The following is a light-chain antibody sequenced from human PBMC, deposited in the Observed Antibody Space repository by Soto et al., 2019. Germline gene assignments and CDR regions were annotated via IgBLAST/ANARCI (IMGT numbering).Light chain of an antibody. J-gene: IGKJ2*01. V-gene: IGKV1-39*01. Sequence: DIQMTQSPSSLPASVGDRVTLTCRASQSISTYLNWYQQKPGKAPKLLIYAASSLQSGVPSRLSGSGSGTDFTLTISSLQPGEFATYYCQQSYTIPYTFGQGTKLEIK. CDR2: AAS. CDR3: QQSYTIPYT. CDR1: QSISTY.